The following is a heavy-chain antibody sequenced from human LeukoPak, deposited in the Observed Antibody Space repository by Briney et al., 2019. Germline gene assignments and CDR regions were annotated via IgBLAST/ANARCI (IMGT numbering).Heavy chain of an antibody. CDR2: IYYSGST. CDR3: ARGFHGSGSYYNVIRYNWFDP. J-gene: IGHJ5*02. V-gene: IGHV4-59*12. D-gene: IGHD3-10*01. CDR1: GGSISSYY. Sequence: PSETLSLTCTVSGGSISSYYWSWIRQPPGKGLEWIGYIYYSGSTNCNPSLKSRVTISVDTSKNQFSLKLSSVTAADTAVYYCARGFHGSGSYYNVIRYNWFDPWGQGTLVTVSS.